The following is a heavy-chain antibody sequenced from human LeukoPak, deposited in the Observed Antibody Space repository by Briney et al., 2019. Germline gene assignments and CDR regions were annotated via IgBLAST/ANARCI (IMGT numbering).Heavy chain of an antibody. CDR1: GYTFTSYD. V-gene: IGHV1-8*01. Sequence: ASVKVSCKASGYTFTSYDINWVRQATGQGLEWMGWMNPNSGNTGYAQKFQGRVTMTRNTSISTAYMELSSLRSEDTAVYYCAVNYDILTGWDYWGQRTLVTVSS. CDR3: AVNYDILTGWDY. CDR2: MNPNSGNT. J-gene: IGHJ4*02. D-gene: IGHD3-9*01.